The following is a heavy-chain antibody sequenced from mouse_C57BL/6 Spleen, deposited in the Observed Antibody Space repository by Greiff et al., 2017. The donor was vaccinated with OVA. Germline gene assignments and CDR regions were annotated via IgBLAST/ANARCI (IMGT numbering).Heavy chain of an antibody. CDR1: GYTFTSYW. Sequence: VHLVESGAELVKPGASVKMSCKASGYTFTSYWITWVKQRPGQGLEWIGDIYPGSGSTNYNEQFKSKATLTVDTSSSTAYMQLSSLTSEDSAVYYCAREEEFDYWGQGTTLTVSS. CDR3: AREEEFDY. J-gene: IGHJ2*01. CDR2: IYPGSGST. V-gene: IGHV1-55*01.